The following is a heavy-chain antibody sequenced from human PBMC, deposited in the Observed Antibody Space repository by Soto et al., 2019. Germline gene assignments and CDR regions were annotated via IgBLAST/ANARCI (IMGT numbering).Heavy chain of an antibody. V-gene: IGHV6-1*01. D-gene: IGHD2-2*01. CDR3: ARMSAAAPPYYYYGMDV. J-gene: IGHJ6*02. CDR1: GDSVSSNSAA. Sequence: SQTLSLTCAISGDSVSSNSAAWNWIRQSPSRGLEWLGRTYYRSKWYNDYAVSVKSRITINPDTSKNQFSLQLNSVTPEDTAVYYCARMSAAAPPYYYYGMDVWGQGTTVTVSS. CDR2: TYYRSKWYN.